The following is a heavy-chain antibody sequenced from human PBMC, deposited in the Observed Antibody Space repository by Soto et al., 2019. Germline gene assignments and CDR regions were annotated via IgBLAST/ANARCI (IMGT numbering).Heavy chain of an antibody. J-gene: IGHJ4*02. V-gene: IGHV1-2*02. CDR1: GYPITVYY. D-gene: IGHD5-12*01. Sequence: ASVKVSCKASGYPITVYYMHWVRQSPGQGLEWMGWINPNSGGTNYAQTFQGRVTMTRDTSISTAYMELRRLRSDDTDVYYCLRRGYSGYDSFDYWGQGTLGAFSS. CDR2: INPNSGGT. CDR3: LRRGYSGYDSFDY.